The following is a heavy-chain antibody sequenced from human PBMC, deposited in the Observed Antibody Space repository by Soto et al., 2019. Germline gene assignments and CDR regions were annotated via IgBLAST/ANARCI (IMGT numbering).Heavy chain of an antibody. CDR3: ARHDRDSGYYVTNFDY. V-gene: IGHV4-59*08. J-gene: IGHJ4*02. D-gene: IGHD5-12*01. CDR1: GGSISSYY. Sequence: SETLSLTCTASGGSISSYYWSCIQQPPGKGLEWIGYIYYSGSTNYNPSLKSRVTISVDTSKSQFSLKLSSVTAADTAVYYCARHDRDSGYYVTNFDYWGQGTLVTVSS. CDR2: IYYSGST.